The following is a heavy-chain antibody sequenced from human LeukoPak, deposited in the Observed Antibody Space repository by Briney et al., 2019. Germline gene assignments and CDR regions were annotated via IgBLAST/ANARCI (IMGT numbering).Heavy chain of an antibody. CDR3: VKDREYSYDY. CDR2: ISIDGGSK. J-gene: IGHJ4*02. Sequence: GGSLRLSCSASGFTFTDYAMHWVRQAPGKGLEYVSTISIDGGSKYYADFVKGRFSISRDNSKNTLHLQMSILRAEDTAVYYCVKDREYSYDYWGQGTLVTVSS. V-gene: IGHV3-64D*06. CDR1: GFTFTDYA. D-gene: IGHD5-18*01.